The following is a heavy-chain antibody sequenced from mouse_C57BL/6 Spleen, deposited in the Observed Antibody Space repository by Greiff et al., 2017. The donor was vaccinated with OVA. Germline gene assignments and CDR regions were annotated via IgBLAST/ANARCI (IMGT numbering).Heavy chain of an antibody. Sequence: QVQLQQPGAELVKPGASVKLSCKASGYTFTSYWMQWVKQRPGQGLEWIGEIDPSDSYTNYNQKFKGKATLTVDTSSSTAYMQLSSLTSEDSAVYYCASSGYGNYFDYWGQGTTFTVSS. J-gene: IGHJ2*01. CDR1: GYTFTSYW. CDR2: IDPSDSYT. D-gene: IGHD2-1*01. V-gene: IGHV1-50*01. CDR3: ASSGYGNYFDY.